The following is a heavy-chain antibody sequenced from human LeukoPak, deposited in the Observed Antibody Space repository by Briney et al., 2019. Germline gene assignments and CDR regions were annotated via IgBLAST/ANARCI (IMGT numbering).Heavy chain of an antibody. D-gene: IGHD6-13*01. J-gene: IGHJ4*02. Sequence: PSETLSLTCAVYGGSFSGYYWSWIRQPPGKGLEWIGEINHSGSTNYNPSLKSRVTISVDTSKNQFSLKLSSVTAADTAVYYYALRDLIAAAGVDYWGQGTLVTVSS. CDR1: GGSFSGYY. CDR3: ALRDLIAAAGVDY. CDR2: INHSGST. V-gene: IGHV4-34*01.